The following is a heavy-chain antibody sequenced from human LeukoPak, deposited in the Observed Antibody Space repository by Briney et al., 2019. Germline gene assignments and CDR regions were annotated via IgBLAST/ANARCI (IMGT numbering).Heavy chain of an antibody. V-gene: IGHV3-7*01. CDR3: ARDASALY. J-gene: IGHJ4*02. CDR2: IKPDGSEK. CDR1: KFTFSSYV. Sequence: GGSLRLSCGASKFTFSSYVMHWVRQAPGKGLEWVASIKPDGSEKYYLDSVKGRFTISRDNARDSLYLQMNSLRDDDTSVYFCARDASALYWGRGTLVTVSS. D-gene: IGHD6-19*01.